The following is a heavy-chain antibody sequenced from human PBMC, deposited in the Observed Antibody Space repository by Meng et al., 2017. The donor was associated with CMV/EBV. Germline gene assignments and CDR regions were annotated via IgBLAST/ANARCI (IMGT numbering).Heavy chain of an antibody. CDR2: ISSSGSTI. V-gene: IGHV3-11*01. CDR1: GFTFSDYY. D-gene: IGHD7-27*01. J-gene: IGHJ4*02. CDR3: ARASFWGCDY. Sequence: SLKIPGAASGFTFSDYYMSWIRQAPGKGLEWVSYISSSGSTIYYADSVKGRFTISRDNAKNSLYLQMNSLRAEDTAVYYFARASFWGCDYWGQGTLVTVSS.